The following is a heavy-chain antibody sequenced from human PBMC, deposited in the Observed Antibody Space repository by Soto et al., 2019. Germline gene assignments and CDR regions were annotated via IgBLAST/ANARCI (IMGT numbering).Heavy chain of an antibody. CDR1: GGSISSGDYY. V-gene: IGHV4-30-4*01. D-gene: IGHD5-12*01. CDR2: IYYSGST. Sequence: SETLSLTCTVSGGSISSGDYYWSWIRQPPGKGLEWIGYIYYSGSTYYNPSLKSRLTISVDTSKNQFSLKLSSVTTADTAVYYCARQRGYDNAFDIWGQGTMVTV. J-gene: IGHJ3*02. CDR3: ARQRGYDNAFDI.